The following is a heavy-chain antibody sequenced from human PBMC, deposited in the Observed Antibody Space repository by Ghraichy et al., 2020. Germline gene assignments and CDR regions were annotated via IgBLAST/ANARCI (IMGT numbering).Heavy chain of an antibody. D-gene: IGHD2-2*01. V-gene: IGHV4-61*01. J-gene: IGHJ5*02. CDR2: IYYSGST. CDR3: ARVSSTRLMYNWFDP. Sequence: LNISCTVSGGSVSSGSYYWSWIRQPPGKGLEWIGYIYYSGSTNYNPSLKSRVTISVDTSKNQFSLKLSSVTAADTAVYYCARVSSTRLMYNWFDPWGQGTLVTVSS. CDR1: GGSVSSGSYY.